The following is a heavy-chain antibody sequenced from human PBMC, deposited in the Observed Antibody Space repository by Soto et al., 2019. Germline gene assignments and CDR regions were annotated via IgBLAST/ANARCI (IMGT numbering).Heavy chain of an antibody. J-gene: IGHJ5*02. CDR1: GFTFSNYA. CDR2: VTRGGSA. V-gene: IGHV3-23*01. D-gene: IGHD6-19*01. CDR3: ARGEYTSGCYNWFDP. Sequence: GGSLRLSCAASGFTFSNYAMTWVRQAPGKGLEWVSGVTRGGSAYYADSVKGRFTISRDNAKNSLYLQMNSLRAEDTAVYYCARGEYTSGCYNWFDPWGQGTLVTVSS.